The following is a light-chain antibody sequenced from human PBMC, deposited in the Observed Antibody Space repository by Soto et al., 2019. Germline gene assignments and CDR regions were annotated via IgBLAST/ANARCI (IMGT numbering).Light chain of an antibody. J-gene: IGKJ1*01. CDR1: RSISNW. CDR2: KAS. V-gene: IGKV1-5*03. Sequence: DIQMTQSPSTLSASVGDRVTITCRASRSISNWLAWYQQKPGKAPKLLIYKASTLEGGVPSRFSGSGSGTEFTLTISSLQPDDFATYYCQQYSSSWAFGQGTKVEIE. CDR3: QQYSSSWA.